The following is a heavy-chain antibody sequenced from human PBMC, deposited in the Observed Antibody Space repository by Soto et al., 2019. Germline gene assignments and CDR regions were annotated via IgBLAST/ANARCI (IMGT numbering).Heavy chain of an antibody. CDR3: ARQDRVVAEGRWFDP. Sequence: SETLSLTCSVSGGSIGSSSYYFGWIRQPPGKGLEWIGSLYYTGTTYYNSSLKSRVTISADKSKNQFSLNLSSVTAADTAVYYCARQDRVVAEGRWFDPWGQGTLVTVSS. J-gene: IGHJ5*02. V-gene: IGHV4-39*01. CDR1: GGSIGSSSYY. D-gene: IGHD2-15*01. CDR2: LYYTGTT.